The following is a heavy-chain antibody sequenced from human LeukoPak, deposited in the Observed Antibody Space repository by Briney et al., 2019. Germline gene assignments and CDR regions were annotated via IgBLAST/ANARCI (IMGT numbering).Heavy chain of an antibody. J-gene: IGHJ4*02. D-gene: IGHD5-12*01. CDR3: AMGAIVATIDY. Sequence: GGSLRLSCAASGLTVSSNYMSWVRQAPGKGLEWVSLIYSGGSTYYADSVKGRFTISRDKSKNTLYLQMSSLRVEDTAVYYCAMGAIVATIDYWGQGTLVTVSS. V-gene: IGHV3-66*01. CDR1: GLTVSSNY. CDR2: IYSGGST.